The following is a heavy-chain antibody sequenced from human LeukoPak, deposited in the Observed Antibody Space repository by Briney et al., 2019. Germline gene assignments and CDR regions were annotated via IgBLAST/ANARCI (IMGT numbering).Heavy chain of an antibody. CDR1: GFTFSSYA. CDR2: ISYDGSNK. CDR3: ASGGPATAQYYFDY. J-gene: IGHJ4*02. D-gene: IGHD2-2*01. Sequence: GRSLRLSCAASGFTFSSYAMHWVRQAPGKGLEWVAVISYDGSNKYYADSVKGRFTISRDNSKNTLYLQMNSLRAEDTAVYYCASGGPATAQYYFDYWGQGTLVTVSS. V-gene: IGHV3-30-3*01.